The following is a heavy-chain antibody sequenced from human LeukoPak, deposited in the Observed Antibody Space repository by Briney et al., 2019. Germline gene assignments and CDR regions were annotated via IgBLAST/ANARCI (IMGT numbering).Heavy chain of an antibody. CDR3: ARTPYCGGDCYVDY. CDR1: GFSLSTSGMR. Sequence: SGPTLVNPTQTLTLTCTFSGFSLSTSGMRVSWIHQPPGKALEWLARIDWDDDKFYSTSLKTRLTISKDTSKNQVVLTMTNMDPVDTATYYCARTPYCGGDCYVDYWGQGTLVTVSS. V-gene: IGHV2-70*04. D-gene: IGHD2-21*02. J-gene: IGHJ4*02. CDR2: IDWDDDK.